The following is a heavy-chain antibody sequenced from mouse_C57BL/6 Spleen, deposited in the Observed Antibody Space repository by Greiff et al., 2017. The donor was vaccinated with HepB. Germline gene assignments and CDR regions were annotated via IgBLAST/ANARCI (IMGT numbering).Heavy chain of an antibody. J-gene: IGHJ3*01. D-gene: IGHD2-5*01. CDR1: GYSITSGYD. V-gene: IGHV3-1*01. Sequence: EVKLQESGPGMVKPSQSLSLTCTVTGYSITSGYDWHWIRHFPGNKLEWMGYISYSGSTNYNPSLKSRISITHDTSKNHFFLKLNSVTTEDTATYYCARENYSNLGFAYWGQGTLVTVSA. CDR3: ARENYSNLGFAY. CDR2: ISYSGST.